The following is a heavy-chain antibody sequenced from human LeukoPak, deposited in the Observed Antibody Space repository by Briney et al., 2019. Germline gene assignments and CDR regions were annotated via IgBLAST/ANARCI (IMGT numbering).Heavy chain of an antibody. D-gene: IGHD3-9*01. Sequence: GGSLRLSCAASGFTFSSYEMNWVRQAPGKGLEWVSSISRSATTIYYADSVKGRFTISRDNAKNSLYLQMNSLRAEDTAVYYCARGSSRYFDWLLFDYWGQGTLVTVSS. CDR3: ARGSSRYFDWLLFDY. V-gene: IGHV3-48*03. CDR2: ISRSATTI. J-gene: IGHJ4*02. CDR1: GFTFSSYE.